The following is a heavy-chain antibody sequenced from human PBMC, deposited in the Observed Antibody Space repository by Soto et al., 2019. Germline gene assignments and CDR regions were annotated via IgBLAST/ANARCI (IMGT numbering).Heavy chain of an antibody. Sequence: SETLSLTCSVSGASISSFNWNWVRQPAGKGPEWVGRLNIAGTINYNPSLKSRITMSMDTSKNQISLHLRSVPAADTAIYYCARHQGEYTSSWFWYFSHWGHGNLVTVSS. CDR3: ARHQGEYTSSWFWYFSH. CDR2: LNIAGTI. CDR1: GASISSFN. D-gene: IGHD6-13*01. V-gene: IGHV4-4*07. J-gene: IGHJ2*01.